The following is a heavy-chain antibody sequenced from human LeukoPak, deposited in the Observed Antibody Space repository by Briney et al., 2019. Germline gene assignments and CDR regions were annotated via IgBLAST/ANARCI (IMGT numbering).Heavy chain of an antibody. Sequence: SETLSLTCTVSGGSINNYYWSWIRQPPGKGLEWIGYIYYSGNTNYNPSLKSRVTISVDTSKNQFSLKLSSATTADTAMYYCARGSDLGYWGQGTLVTVSS. CDR2: IYYSGNT. CDR3: ARGSDLGY. J-gene: IGHJ4*02. D-gene: IGHD1-26*01. CDR1: GGSINNYY. V-gene: IGHV4-59*01.